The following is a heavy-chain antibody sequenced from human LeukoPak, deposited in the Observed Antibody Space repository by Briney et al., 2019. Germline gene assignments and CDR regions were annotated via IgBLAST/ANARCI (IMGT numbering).Heavy chain of an antibody. CDR2: IYNSGNT. J-gene: IGHJ4*02. CDR3: ARASFNTYGIDGFDY. D-gene: IGHD5-24*01. CDR1: GGSISNYF. V-gene: IGHV4-59*01. Sequence: SETLSLTCTVSGGSISNYFWNWIRQSPGKGLEWIGYIYNSGNTKYNPPLKSRVTVSVDTSKNQFSLKLSSVTAADTAVYYCARASFNTYGIDGFDYWGQGTLVTVSS.